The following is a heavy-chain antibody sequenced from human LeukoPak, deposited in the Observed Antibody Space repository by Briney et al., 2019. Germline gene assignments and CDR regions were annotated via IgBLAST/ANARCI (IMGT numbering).Heavy chain of an antibody. J-gene: IGHJ6*03. D-gene: IGHD5-18*01. Sequence: SETLSLTCAVYGGSFSGYYWSWIRQPPGKGLEWLGEINHSGSTNYNPSLKSRVTISVDTSKNQFSLKLSSVTAADTAVYYCARGRRNSYGPYPQSITYYYYYYMDVWGKGTTVTVSS. CDR2: INHSGST. V-gene: IGHV4-34*01. CDR3: ARGRRNSYGPYPQSITYYYYYYMDV. CDR1: GGSFSGYY.